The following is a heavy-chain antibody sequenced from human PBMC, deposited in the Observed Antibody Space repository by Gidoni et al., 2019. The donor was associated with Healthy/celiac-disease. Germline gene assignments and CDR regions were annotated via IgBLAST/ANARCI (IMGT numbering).Heavy chain of an antibody. Sequence: EVQLLESGGGLVQPGGSLRLSCAASGFTFSSYAMSWVRQAPGKGLEWVSAISGSGGSTYYADSVKGRFTISRDNSKNTLYLQMNSLRAEDTAVYYCAKSAEGYYYDSSGYYPYDWYFDLWGRGTLVTVSS. CDR3: AKSAEGYYYDSSGYYPYDWYFDL. J-gene: IGHJ2*01. CDR1: GFTFSSYA. D-gene: IGHD3-22*01. CDR2: ISGSGGST. V-gene: IGHV3-23*01.